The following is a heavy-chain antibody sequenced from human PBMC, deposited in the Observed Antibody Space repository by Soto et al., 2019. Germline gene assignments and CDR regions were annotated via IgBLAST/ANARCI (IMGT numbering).Heavy chain of an antibody. CDR3: ATLNKSSGWYPHDAFDI. J-gene: IGHJ3*02. CDR2: TRNKANSYTT. Sequence: GGSLRLSCAASGFTFSDHYMDWVRQAPGKGLEWVGRTRNKANSYTTEYAASVKGRFTISRDDSKNSLYLQMNSLKTEDTAVYYCATLNKSSGWYPHDAFDIWGQGTMVTVSS. CDR1: GFTFSDHY. D-gene: IGHD6-19*01. V-gene: IGHV3-72*01.